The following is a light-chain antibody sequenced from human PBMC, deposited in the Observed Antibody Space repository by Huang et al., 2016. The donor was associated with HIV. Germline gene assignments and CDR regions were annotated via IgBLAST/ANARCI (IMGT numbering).Light chain of an antibody. CDR1: QIININ. J-gene: IGKJ4*01. Sequence: IVMTQSPATLSVSPGERVTLSCRASQIININLAWYQLKPGQPPRLLIYGASTRATGVPARFSGGGSGTEFTLAISNLQSEDFALYFCQQYDNWPLTFGGGTKVEVK. CDR2: GAS. V-gene: IGKV3-15*01. CDR3: QQYDNWPLT.